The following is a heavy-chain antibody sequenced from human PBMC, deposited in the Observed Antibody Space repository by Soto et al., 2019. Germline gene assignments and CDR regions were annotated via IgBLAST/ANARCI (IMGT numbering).Heavy chain of an antibody. CDR1: GGTFSSYA. CDR3: ARDSRYCSGGSCYFLPGIDY. V-gene: IGHV1-69*12. J-gene: IGHJ4*02. Sequence: QVQLVQSGAEVKKPGSSVKVSCKASGGTFSSYAISWVRQAPGQGLEWMGGIIPIFGTANYAQKFQGRVPINADESTSTAYMELSSLRSEDTAVYYCARDSRYCSGGSCYFLPGIDYWGQGTLVTVSS. D-gene: IGHD2-15*01. CDR2: IIPIFGTA.